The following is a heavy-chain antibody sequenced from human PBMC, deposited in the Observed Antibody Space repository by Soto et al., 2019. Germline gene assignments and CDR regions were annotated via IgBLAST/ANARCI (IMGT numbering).Heavy chain of an antibody. D-gene: IGHD2-2*01. Sequence: SPTLSLTCAISGDSVSSNSAAWNWIRQSPSRGLEWLGRTYYRSKWYNDYAVSVKSRITINPDTSKNQFSLQLNSVTPEDTAVYYCARARIVVVPAAMRGAWFDPWGQGTLVTVSS. CDR2: TYYRSKWYN. CDR3: ARARIVVVPAAMRGAWFDP. CDR1: GDSVSSNSAA. V-gene: IGHV6-1*01. J-gene: IGHJ5*02.